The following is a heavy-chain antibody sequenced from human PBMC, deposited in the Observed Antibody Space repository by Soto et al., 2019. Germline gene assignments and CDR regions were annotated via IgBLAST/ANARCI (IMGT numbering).Heavy chain of an antibody. CDR3: TSLYYGH. J-gene: IGHJ4*02. D-gene: IGHD3-16*02. CDR2: IKSKTDGGTT. CDR1: EFTFTYAW. Sequence: EVQLVESGGDLVKPGGSLRLSCAASEFTFTYAWMSWVRQAPGKGLEWVGRIKSKTDGGTTDYAAPVKGRFTISRDESQNTLYLQMNSLKPEDTDVYYCTSLYYGHWGQGTLVTVSS. V-gene: IGHV3-15*01.